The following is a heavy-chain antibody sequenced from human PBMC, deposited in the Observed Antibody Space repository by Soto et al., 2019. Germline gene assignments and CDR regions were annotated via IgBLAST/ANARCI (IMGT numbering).Heavy chain of an antibody. J-gene: IGHJ5*02. CDR2: IYSAGSA. V-gene: IGHV3-66*01. CDR3: ARDLPDDSLP. CDR1: GFTVSSYR. Sequence: PGGSLRLSCAASGFTVSSYRMSWVRQAPGKGLEWISVIYSAGSADFADSVKGRFTISRDNSKNTLYLQMNSLRVEDTAVYYCARDLPDDSLPWGQGTLVTVSS. D-gene: IGHD3-22*01.